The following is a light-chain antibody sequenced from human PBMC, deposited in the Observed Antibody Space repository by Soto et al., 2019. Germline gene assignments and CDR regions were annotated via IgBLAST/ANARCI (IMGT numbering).Light chain of an antibody. CDR3: SSYTSSSTLVV. CDR2: DVS. V-gene: IGLV2-14*01. CDR1: SSDVGGYNY. Sequence: QAASVSGSPGQSITISCTGTSSDVGGYNYVSWYQQHPGKAPKLMIYDVSNRPSGVSNRFSGSKSGNTASLTISGLQAEDEADYYCSSYTSSSTLVVFGTGTQLTVL. J-gene: IGLJ1*01.